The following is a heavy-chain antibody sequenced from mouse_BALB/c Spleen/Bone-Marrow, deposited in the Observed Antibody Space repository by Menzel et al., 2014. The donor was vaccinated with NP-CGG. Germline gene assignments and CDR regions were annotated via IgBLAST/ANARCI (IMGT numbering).Heavy chain of an antibody. CDR3: TKNYRYDGALDY. J-gene: IGHJ4*01. CDR1: GYSFTGYY. D-gene: IGHD2-14*01. Sequence: SGPELVKPGASVKISCKASGYSFTGYYIHWVKQSHVKSLEWIGRINPYNGATDYNQNFKDKATLTVDKSSSTAYMELHSLTSEDSAVYYCTKNYRYDGALDYWGQGTSVTVSS. CDR2: INPYNGAT. V-gene: IGHV1-34*01.